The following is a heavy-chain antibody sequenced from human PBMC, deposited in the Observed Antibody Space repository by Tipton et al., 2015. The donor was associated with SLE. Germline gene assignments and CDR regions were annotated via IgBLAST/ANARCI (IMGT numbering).Heavy chain of an antibody. V-gene: IGHV4-34*01. CDR1: GGSFSGYY. CDR2: INHSGST. J-gene: IGHJ3*01. CDR3: ARARVGMGYVFDL. D-gene: IGHD5-24*01. Sequence: TLSLTCAVYGGSFSGYYWSWIRQPPGKGLEWIGEINHSGSTNYNPSLKSRVTISVDTSKNQFSLKLRSVTAADTAVYYCARARVGMGYVFDLWGQGTMVTVSS.